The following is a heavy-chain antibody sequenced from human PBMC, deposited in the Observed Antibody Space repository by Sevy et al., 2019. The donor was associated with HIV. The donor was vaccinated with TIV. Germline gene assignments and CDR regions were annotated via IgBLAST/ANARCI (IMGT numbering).Heavy chain of an antibody. J-gene: IGHJ6*02. V-gene: IGHV1-18*01. CDR2: VTTYKDGT. CDR1: GYTLNDYG. D-gene: IGHD3-3*01. CDR3: ARVDPYYEFGDV. Sequence: ASVKVSCKASGYTLNDYGISWVRQAPGQGLAWIGWVTTYKDGTNYVQNFQGRVTLTTDTSTNTAYMELRSLRSDDTAVYYCARVDPYYEFGDVWGQGTTVTVSS.